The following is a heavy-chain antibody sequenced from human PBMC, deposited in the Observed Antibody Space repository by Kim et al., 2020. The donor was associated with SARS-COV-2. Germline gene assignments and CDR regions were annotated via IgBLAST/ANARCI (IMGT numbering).Heavy chain of an antibody. Sequence: GGSLRLSCAASGFTFSSCAMHWVRQAPGKGLEWVAVISYDGSNKYYADSVKGRFTISRDNSKNTLYLQMNSLRAEDTALYYCARDPLSGLRGVTYSYYGMDVWGQGTTVTVSS. CDR1: GFTFSSCA. V-gene: IGHV3-30-3*01. D-gene: IGHD3-10*01. J-gene: IGHJ6*02. CDR2: ISYDGSNK. CDR3: ARDPLSGLRGVTYSYYGMDV.